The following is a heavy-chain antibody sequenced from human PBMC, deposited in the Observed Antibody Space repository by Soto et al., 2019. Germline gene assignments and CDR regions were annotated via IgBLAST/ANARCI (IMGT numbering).Heavy chain of an antibody. Sequence: ASVKVSCKASGYTFTGYYMHWVRQAPGQGLEWMGWINPNSGGTNYAQKFQGWVTMTRDTSISTAYMELSRLRSDDTAVYYCARDPSRGKWLQSFDYWGQGTLVTVSS. CDR3: ARDPSRGKWLQSFDY. CDR1: GYTFTGYY. D-gene: IGHD5-12*01. V-gene: IGHV1-2*04. J-gene: IGHJ4*02. CDR2: INPNSGGT.